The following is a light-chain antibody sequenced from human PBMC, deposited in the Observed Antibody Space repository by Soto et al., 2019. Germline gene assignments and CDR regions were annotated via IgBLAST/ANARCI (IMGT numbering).Light chain of an antibody. Sequence: QSVLTQPPSASGTPGQKITISCSGSTSDIGSNPVNWYQQVPGTAPKLLIYANNKRPSGVPDRFSGSKSGTSASLAISGLQSEDEADYYCEAWDDSLSGPVFGGGTKLTVL. J-gene: IGLJ3*02. CDR1: TSDIGSNP. V-gene: IGLV1-44*01. CDR3: EAWDDSLSGPV. CDR2: ANN.